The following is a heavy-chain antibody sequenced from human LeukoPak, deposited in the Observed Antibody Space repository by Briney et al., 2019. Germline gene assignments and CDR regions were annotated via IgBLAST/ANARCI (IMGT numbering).Heavy chain of an antibody. CDR1: GFTVSSNY. CDR3: AKDSLEGTAVDY. V-gene: IGHV3-53*01. J-gene: IGHJ4*02. Sequence: GGSLRLSCAASGFTVSSNYMTWVRQAPGKGLEWVSVTYSGGGTYYADSVKGRFTISRDNSKNTLYLQMNSLRAEDTAVYYCAKDSLEGTAVDYWGQGTLVTVSS. D-gene: IGHD6-19*01. CDR2: TYSGGGT.